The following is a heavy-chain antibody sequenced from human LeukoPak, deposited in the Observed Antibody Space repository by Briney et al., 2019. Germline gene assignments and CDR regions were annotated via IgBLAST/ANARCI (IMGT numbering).Heavy chain of an antibody. Sequence: SETLSLTCAVYGGPFSGYYWSWIRQPPGKGLEWIGEINHSGSTNYNPSLKSRVTISVDTSKNQFSLKLSSVTAADTAVYYCARSGGSYSWLYWGQGTLVTVSS. D-gene: IGHD1-26*01. J-gene: IGHJ4*02. CDR2: INHSGST. CDR1: GGPFSGYY. CDR3: ARSGGSYSWLY. V-gene: IGHV4-34*01.